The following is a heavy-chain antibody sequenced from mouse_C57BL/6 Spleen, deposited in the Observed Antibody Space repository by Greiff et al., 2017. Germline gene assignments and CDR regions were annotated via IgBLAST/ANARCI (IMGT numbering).Heavy chain of an antibody. V-gene: IGHV1-69*01. Sequence: QVQLQQPGAELVMPGASVKLSCKASGYTFTSYWMHWVKQRPGQGLEWIGEIDPSDSYTNYNQKFKGKSTLTVEKSSSTADMQHSSQTAEDSAVDYGARSSPDVDDWGQGNTLTVSS. CDR2: IDPSDSYT. CDR1: GYTFTSYW. J-gene: IGHJ2*01. CDR3: ARSSPDVDD.